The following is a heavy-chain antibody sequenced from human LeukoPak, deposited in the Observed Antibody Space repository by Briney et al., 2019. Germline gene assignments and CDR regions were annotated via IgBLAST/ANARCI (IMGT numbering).Heavy chain of an antibody. CDR1: GFSVNSNY. Sequence: GGSLRLFCAASGFSVNSNYMSWVGQAPGTGLEWLSIIHSGGNTYYADSVKGRFTISRDNSQNTLFLQMNSLRVEDTAVYASASVSLSSRDYIDFSAQGTLVTVSS. D-gene: IGHD6-19*01. CDR2: IHSGGNT. CDR3: ASVSLSSRDYIDF. V-gene: IGHV3-53*01. J-gene: IGHJ4*02.